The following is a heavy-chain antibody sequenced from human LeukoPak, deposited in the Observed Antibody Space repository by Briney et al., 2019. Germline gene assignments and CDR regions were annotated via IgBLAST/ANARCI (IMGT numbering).Heavy chain of an antibody. V-gene: IGHV1-69*04. Sequence: SVWVSCTGSGGTFSRYTFRWVGPAPGQGLGWVGRIIPLLGIANYAQEFQGRVTITADNSTSTDYMELSSLRSEDTAVYYCARDFSIAARHYYSYYMDVWGKGTTVTVSS. CDR1: GGTFSRYT. CDR3: ARDFSIAARHYYSYYMDV. D-gene: IGHD6-6*01. J-gene: IGHJ6*03. CDR2: IIPLLGIA.